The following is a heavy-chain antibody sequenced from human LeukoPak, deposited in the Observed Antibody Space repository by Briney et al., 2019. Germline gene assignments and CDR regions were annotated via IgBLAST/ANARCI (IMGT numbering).Heavy chain of an antibody. D-gene: IGHD3-3*01. Sequence: SETLSLTCTVSGGSIDTSSYYWGWIRQPPGKGLEWIGEINHGGSTKFNPSLKSRVTISLDTSRNQFSLKVNSVTAADTAVYYCAKHLRRRFFSRTLGFDPWGQGTLVTVSS. CDR2: INHGGST. CDR3: AKHLRRRFFSRTLGFDP. J-gene: IGHJ5*02. CDR1: GGSIDTSSYY. V-gene: IGHV4-39*01.